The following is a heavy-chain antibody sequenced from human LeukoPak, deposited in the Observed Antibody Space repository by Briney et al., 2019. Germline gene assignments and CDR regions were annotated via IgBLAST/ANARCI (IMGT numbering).Heavy chain of an antibody. CDR3: ARGTLVNFDY. J-gene: IGHJ4*02. V-gene: IGHV3-21*01. D-gene: IGHD2-2*01. Sequence: GRSLRLSCAASGFTFSSYAMHWVRQAPGKGLEWVSSISSSSSYIYYADSVKGRFTISRDNAKNSLYLQMNSLRAEDTAVYYCARGTLVNFDYWGQGTLVTVSS. CDR2: ISSSSSYI. CDR1: GFTFSSYA.